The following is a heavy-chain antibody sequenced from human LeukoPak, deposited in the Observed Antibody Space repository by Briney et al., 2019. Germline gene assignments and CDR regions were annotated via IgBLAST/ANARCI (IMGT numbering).Heavy chain of an antibody. J-gene: IGHJ4*02. Sequence: GGSLRLSCAASGFTFSSYAMSWVRQAPGKGLEWVSGIYGSGTSTYYADSVKGRFTISRDNSKNTLYLQMNSLRAEDTAVYYCARGITIFGVVHDPNDYWGQGTLVTVSS. CDR3: ARGITIFGVVHDPNDY. CDR2: IYGSGTST. CDR1: GFTFSSYA. V-gene: IGHV3-23*05. D-gene: IGHD3-3*01.